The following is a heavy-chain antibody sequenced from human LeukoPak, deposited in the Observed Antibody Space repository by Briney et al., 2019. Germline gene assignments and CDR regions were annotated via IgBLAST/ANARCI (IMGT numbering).Heavy chain of an antibody. CDR3: ARYSGSWYGTDY. D-gene: IGHD6-13*01. CDR1: GGSISSYY. V-gene: IGHV4-59*08. J-gene: IGHJ4*02. CDR2: IYYSGST. Sequence: SETLSLTCTVSGGSISSYYWSWIRQPPGKGPEWIGYIYYSGSTNYNPSLKSRVTISVDTSKNQFSLKLSSVTAADTAVYYCARYSGSWYGTDYWGQGTLVTVSS.